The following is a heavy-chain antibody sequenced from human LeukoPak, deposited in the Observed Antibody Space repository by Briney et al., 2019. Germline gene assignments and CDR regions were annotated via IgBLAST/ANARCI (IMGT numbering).Heavy chain of an antibody. V-gene: IGHV3-7*04. J-gene: IGHJ4*02. D-gene: IGHD3-10*01. CDR1: GLTFSSYW. Sequence: GGSLRLSCAGSGLTFSSYWMTWVRQAPGKGLEWVANIKPDGSEKAYVDSVKGRFTISRDNAKNSLYLQMNSLRAEDTAVHYCARDDYGWGSHPYWGQGTLVTVSS. CDR2: IKPDGSEK. CDR3: ARDDYGWGSHPY.